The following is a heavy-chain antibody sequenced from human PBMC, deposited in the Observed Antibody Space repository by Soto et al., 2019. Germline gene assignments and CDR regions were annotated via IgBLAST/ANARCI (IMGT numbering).Heavy chain of an antibody. CDR2: IYYSGST. V-gene: IGHV4-39*07. CDR3: ARVLPAPGKYGMDV. J-gene: IGHJ6*02. CDR1: GGSISSSSYY. Sequence: PSETLSLTCTVSGGSISSSSYYWGWIRQPPGKGLEWIGSIYYSGSTYYNPSLKSRVTISVDTSKNQFSLKLSSVTAADTAVYYCARVLPAPGKYGMDVWGQGTTVTVSS.